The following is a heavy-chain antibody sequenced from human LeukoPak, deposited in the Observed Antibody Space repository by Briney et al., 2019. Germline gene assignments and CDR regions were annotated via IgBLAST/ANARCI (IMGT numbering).Heavy chain of an antibody. CDR3: VREHLWLEN. CDR2: INQDGGEK. D-gene: IGHD3-3*02. CDR1: GLTLSNFW. Sequence: PGGSLRLSCVASGLTLSNFWMTWVRQAPGKGLEWVATINQDGGEKYYVDSVKGRFIISRDNAKNSVYLQMDSLRVEETAVYSCVREHLWLENWGQGTLVTVSS. J-gene: IGHJ4*02. V-gene: IGHV3-7*03.